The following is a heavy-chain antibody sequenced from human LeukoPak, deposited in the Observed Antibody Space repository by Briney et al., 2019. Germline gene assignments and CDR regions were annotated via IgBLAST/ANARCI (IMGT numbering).Heavy chain of an antibody. V-gene: IGHV3-53*01. CDR1: GFTFSSYA. CDR2: IYSGGST. Sequence: GGSLRLSCAASGFTFSSYAMHWVRQAPGKGLEWVSVIYSGGSTNYADSVKGRFTISSDNSKNTVYLQMNGLRAEDTAVYYCASLQMTDAGGWFDPWGQGTLVTVSS. CDR3: ASLQMTDAGGWFDP. J-gene: IGHJ5*02. D-gene: IGHD2-21*02.